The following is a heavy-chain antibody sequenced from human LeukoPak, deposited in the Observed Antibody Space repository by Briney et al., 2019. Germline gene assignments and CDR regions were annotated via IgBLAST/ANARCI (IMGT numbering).Heavy chain of an antibody. CDR2: IYYSGST. V-gene: IGHV4-39*01. CDR1: GGSISSSTYY. Sequence: SGTLSLTCTVSGGSISSSTYYWGWIRQPPGKGLEWIGSIYYSGSTYYNPSLKSRVTISVDTSKNQFSLKLSSVTAADTAMYYCARVKDPGGYYYYYYMDVWGKGTTVTVSS. CDR3: ARVKDPGGYYYYYYMDV. J-gene: IGHJ6*03. D-gene: IGHD3-16*01.